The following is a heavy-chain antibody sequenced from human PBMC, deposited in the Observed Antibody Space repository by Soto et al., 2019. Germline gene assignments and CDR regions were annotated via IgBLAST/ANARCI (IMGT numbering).Heavy chain of an antibody. CDR2: INHSGST. D-gene: IGHD2-15*01. Sequence: PSETLSLTCGVYGGSFSCYGWSWIRQPPGKGLEWIGEINHSGSTNYNPSLKSRVTISVDTSKNQFSLKLSSVTAADTAVYYCARELGYCSGGSCYNYMDVWGKGTTVTVSS. CDR3: ARELGYCSGGSCYNYMDV. V-gene: IGHV4-34*01. CDR1: GGSFSCYG. J-gene: IGHJ6*03.